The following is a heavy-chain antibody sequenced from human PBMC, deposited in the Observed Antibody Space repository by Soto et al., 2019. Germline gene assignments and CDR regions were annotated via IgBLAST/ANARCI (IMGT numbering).Heavy chain of an antibody. CDR1: GFTFSSYA. CDR2: LSGSGGTT. D-gene: IGHD1-26*01. CDR3: AKEGGLSGSYYISSSYYFDY. V-gene: IGHV3-23*01. J-gene: IGHJ4*02. Sequence: PGGSLRLSCAASGFTFSSYAMSWVRQTPGKGLEWVSTLSGSGGTTYYADSVKGQFTISRDNSKNTLYLQMNSLRAEDTSVYYCAKEGGLSGSYYISSSYYFDYWGQGTLVTVSS.